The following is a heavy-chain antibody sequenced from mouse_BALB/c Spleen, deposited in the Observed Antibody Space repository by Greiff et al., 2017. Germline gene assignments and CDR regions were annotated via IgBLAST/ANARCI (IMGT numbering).Heavy chain of an antibody. CDR3: ARQSMITTAYYFDY. CDR1: GFTFSSYA. V-gene: IGHV5-6*03. J-gene: IGHJ2*01. CDR2: ISSGGST. D-gene: IGHD2-4*01. Sequence: EVMLVESGGGLVKPGGSLKLSCAASGFTFSSYAMSWVRQTPEKRLEWVASISSGGSTYYPDSVKGRFTISRDNAKNTLYLQMSSLKSEDTAMYYCARQSMITTAYYFDYWGQGTTLTVSS.